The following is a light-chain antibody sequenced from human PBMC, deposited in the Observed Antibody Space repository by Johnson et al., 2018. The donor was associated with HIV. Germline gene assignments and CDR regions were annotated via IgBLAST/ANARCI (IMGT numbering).Light chain of an antibody. CDR2: DNN. V-gene: IGLV1-51*01. CDR1: SSNIGNNY. CDR3: GTWDSSLSIYV. Sequence: QSVLTQPPSVSAAPGQKVTISCSGSSSNIGNNYVSWYQQLPGTAPKLLIYDNNKRPSGIPDRFSGSKSGTSATLGITGLQTGDEADYYCGTWDSSLSIYVFVIGTKVTVL. J-gene: IGLJ1*01.